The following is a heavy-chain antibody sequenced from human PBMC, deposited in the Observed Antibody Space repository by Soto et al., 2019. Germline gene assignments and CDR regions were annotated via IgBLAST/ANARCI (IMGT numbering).Heavy chain of an antibody. Sequence: SETLSLTCAVSGGSISSGGYSWSWIRQPPGKGLEWIGYIYHGVSTYYNPSLKSRVTISVDTSKNQFSLKLSSVTAADTAVYYCARDKITGLFDYWGQGTLVTVSS. D-gene: IGHD2-8*02. CDR3: ARDKITGLFDY. CDR1: GGSISSGGYS. V-gene: IGHV4-30-2*01. J-gene: IGHJ4*02. CDR2: IYHGVST.